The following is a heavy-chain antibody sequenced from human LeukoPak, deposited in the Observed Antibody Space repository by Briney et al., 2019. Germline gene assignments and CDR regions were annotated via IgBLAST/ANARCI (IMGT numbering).Heavy chain of an antibody. CDR3: ARHNYGSGSYYHYYYYGMDV. D-gene: IGHD3-10*01. J-gene: IGHJ6*02. CDR2: IYESGST. CDR1: GGSISSSSYY. Sequence: PSGTLSLTCTVSGGSISSSSYYWGWSRQPPGKGLEWVGSIYESGSTYYNPSLKSRVTISVDTSKSQFSLKLSSVTAADTAAYYCARHNYGSGSYYHYYYYGMDVWGPGTTVTVSS. V-gene: IGHV4-39*01.